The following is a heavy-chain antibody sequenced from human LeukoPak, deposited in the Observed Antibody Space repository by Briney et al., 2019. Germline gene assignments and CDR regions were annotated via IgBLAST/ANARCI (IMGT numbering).Heavy chain of an antibody. CDR3: ASSGFLSQIDY. D-gene: IGHD2/OR15-2a*01. CDR1: GFSFSSYT. Sequence: GGSLRLSCAASGFSFSSYTMNWVRQAPEKGLEWVSSISSSSSYIYYTDSVKGRLTISRDNAKNTLYLQMNSLRVEDTAVYYCASSGFLSQIDYWGQGTLVTVSS. J-gene: IGHJ4*02. V-gene: IGHV3-21*01. CDR2: ISSSSSYI.